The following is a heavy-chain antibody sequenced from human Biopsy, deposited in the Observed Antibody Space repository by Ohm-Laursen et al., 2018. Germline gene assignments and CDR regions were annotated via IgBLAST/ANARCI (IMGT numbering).Heavy chain of an antibody. CDR2: ISHTGYT. J-gene: IGHJ4*02. CDR3: ARGSNDFGGLYFPR. D-gene: IGHD4-23*01. V-gene: IGHV4-59*11. Sequence: SETLSLTYTVSGGSFTGHYWTWVRQPPGKGLEWIGHISHTGYTSYKSSLKSRVTISLDTSRNHFSLRLSSLTAADTAVYYCARGSNDFGGLYFPRWGQGTLLTVSS. CDR1: GGSFTGHY.